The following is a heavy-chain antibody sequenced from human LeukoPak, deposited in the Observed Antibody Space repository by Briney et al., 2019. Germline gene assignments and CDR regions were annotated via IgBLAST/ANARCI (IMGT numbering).Heavy chain of an antibody. J-gene: IGHJ4*02. CDR2: ISAYNGNT. CDR1: GFTFTDEY. CDR3: ARELRSYGLDY. V-gene: IGHV1-18*01. Sequence: ASVKVSCKSSGFTFTDEYIHWVRQAPGQGLEWMGWISAYNGNTNYAQKLQGRVTMTTDTSTSTAYMELRSLRSDDTAVYYCARELRSYGLDYWGQGTLVTVSS. D-gene: IGHD1-26*01.